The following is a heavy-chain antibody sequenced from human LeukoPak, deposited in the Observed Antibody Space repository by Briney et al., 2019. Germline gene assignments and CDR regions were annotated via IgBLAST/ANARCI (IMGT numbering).Heavy chain of an antibody. J-gene: IGHJ4*02. CDR2: IDSSGGYM. CDR1: GFTFNTYS. Sequence: GGSLRLSCEASGFTFNTYSMNWARQAPGKGLGWVSSIDSSGGYMFYADSVNGRFIISRDNAKDSLYLQMNSLRVEDTAVYYCLRGDRRDYWGQGTLVTVSS. V-gene: IGHV3-21*06. CDR3: LRGDRRDY.